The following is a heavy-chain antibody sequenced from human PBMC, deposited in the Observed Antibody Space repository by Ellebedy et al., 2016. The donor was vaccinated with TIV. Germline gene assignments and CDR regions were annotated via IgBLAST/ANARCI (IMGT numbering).Heavy chain of an antibody. J-gene: IGHJ4*01. D-gene: IGHD6-19*01. V-gene: IGHV3-30*04. Sequence: GESLKISCAASGLPFTNYALHWVRQAPGKGLEWVTFISYDGSKRNYADSVRGRFTISRDNSKNMLYLQINSLRSEDTAVYYCATLSLAGTLDYWGHGTLVTVSP. CDR1: GLPFTNYA. CDR2: ISYDGSKR. CDR3: ATLSLAGTLDY.